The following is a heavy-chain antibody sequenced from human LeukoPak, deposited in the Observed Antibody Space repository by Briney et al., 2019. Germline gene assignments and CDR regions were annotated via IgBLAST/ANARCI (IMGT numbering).Heavy chain of an antibody. CDR1: GFTVSTNY. J-gene: IGHJ4*02. CDR3: ARAALGIGDY. V-gene: IGHV3-66*01. D-gene: IGHD7-27*01. Sequence: PGGSLRLSCAASGFTVSTNYMSWVRQAPGKGLEWVSLIYSDGTTYYADSVKGRFTISRDKSKNTLHLQMNGLRADDTAVYYCARAALGIGDYWGQGTLVPVSS. CDR2: IYSDGTT.